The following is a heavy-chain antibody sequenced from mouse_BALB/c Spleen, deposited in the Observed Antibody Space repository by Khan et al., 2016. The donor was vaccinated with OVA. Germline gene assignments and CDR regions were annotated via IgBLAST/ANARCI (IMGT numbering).Heavy chain of an antibody. CDR3: ARSNDDGSGLYALDY. J-gene: IGHJ4*01. Sequence: DLVTPGASVKLSCRASGYTFTSYWINWIKQRPGQGLEWIGRIAPGSGSTSYNGMFRGKATLTVDSSSNTAYIQLNSLSSEDSAVFFCARSNDDGSGLYALDYWGQGTSVTVSS. CDR2: IAPGSGST. D-gene: IGHD1-1*01. CDR1: GYTFTSYW. V-gene: IGHV1S41*01.